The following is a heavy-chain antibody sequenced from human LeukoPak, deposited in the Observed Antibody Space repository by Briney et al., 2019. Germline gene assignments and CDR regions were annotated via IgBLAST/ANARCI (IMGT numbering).Heavy chain of an antibody. D-gene: IGHD3-3*01. CDR1: GGSISRGGYC. J-gene: IGHJ5*02. CDR2: IYHSGGT. Sequence: SQTLSLTCAVSGGSISRGGYCWSWIRPPPGKGLEWMGYIYHSGGTYYHPSLTSRATISVDRSKNQFPLKLSYVTAADTAVYYCARGLGTIFGVGTGIIWFDPWGQGTLVTVSS. CDR3: ARGLGTIFGVGTGIIWFDP. V-gene: IGHV4-30-2*01.